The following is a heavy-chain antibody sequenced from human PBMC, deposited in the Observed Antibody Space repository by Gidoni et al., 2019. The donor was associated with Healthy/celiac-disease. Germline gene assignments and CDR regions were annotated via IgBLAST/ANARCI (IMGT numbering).Heavy chain of an antibody. CDR1: GYTFTSYA. V-gene: IGHV1-3*01. D-gene: IGHD1-26*01. CDR2: INAGNGNT. Sequence: QVQLVQSGAAVKKPGASVKVSCKASGYTFTSYAMHWVRQAPGQRLEWMGWINAGNGNTKYSQKFQGRVTITRDTSASTAYMELSSLRSEDTAVYYCARVTSLGATLRHYYYGMDVWGQGTTVTVSS. J-gene: IGHJ6*02. CDR3: ARVTSLGATLRHYYYGMDV.